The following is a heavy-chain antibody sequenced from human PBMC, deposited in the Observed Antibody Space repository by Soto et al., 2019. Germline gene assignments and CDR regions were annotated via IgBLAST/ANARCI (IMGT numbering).Heavy chain of an antibody. D-gene: IGHD2-21*01. CDR3: AGLWWSGGYYYYGMDV. CDR2: IYYSGST. Sequence: KTSETLSLTCTVSGGSISSGGYYWSWIRQHPGKGLEWIGYIYYSGSTYYNPSLKSRVTISVDTSKNQFSLKLSSVTAADTAVYYCAGLWWSGGYYYYGMDVWGQGTTVTVSS. J-gene: IGHJ6*02. V-gene: IGHV4-31*03. CDR1: GGSISSGGYY.